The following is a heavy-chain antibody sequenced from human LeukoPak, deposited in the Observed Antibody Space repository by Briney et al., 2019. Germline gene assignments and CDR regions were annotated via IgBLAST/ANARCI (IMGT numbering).Heavy chain of an antibody. D-gene: IGHD3-3*01. J-gene: IGHJ4*02. CDR1: GYTFTSYY. V-gene: IGHV1-46*01. CDR3: ATYRATRRITIFGVVIIRTFDY. Sequence: AASVKVSCKASGYTFTSYYMHWVRQAPGQGLEWMGIINPSGGSTSYAQKFQGRVTMTEDTSTDTAYMELSSLRSEDTAVYYCATYRATRRITIFGVVIIRTFDYWGQGTLVTVSS. CDR2: INPSGGST.